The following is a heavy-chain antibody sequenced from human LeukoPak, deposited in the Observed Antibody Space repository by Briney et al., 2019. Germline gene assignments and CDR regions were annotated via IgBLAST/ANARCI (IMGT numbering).Heavy chain of an antibody. Sequence: GGSLRLSCAASGFTFSSNYMSWVRQAPGKGLEWVSVIYSGGSTYYSDSVKGRFTISRDNSKNTLYLQMNSLRAEDTAVYYCARDRHKYNYDSGGYPPYWGQGTLVTVSS. V-gene: IGHV3-66*01. CDR1: GFTFSSNY. CDR2: IYSGGST. D-gene: IGHD3-22*01. CDR3: ARDRHKYNYDSGGYPPY. J-gene: IGHJ4*02.